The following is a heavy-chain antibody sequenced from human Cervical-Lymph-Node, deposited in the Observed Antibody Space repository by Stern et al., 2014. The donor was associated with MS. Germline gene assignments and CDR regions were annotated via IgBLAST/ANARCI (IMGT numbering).Heavy chain of an antibody. J-gene: IGHJ4*02. CDR1: GFTFSSYA. CDR2: ISGTGGNT. Sequence: VQLVQSGGGLVQPGGSLRVSCAASGFTFSSYAMTWVRQAPGKGLEWVSSISGTGGNTNYADSVKGRFTISRDDSKNTLYLQMNSLRAEDTAVYYCVKDSSYDYVWGSFPFDYWGQGTLVTVSS. V-gene: IGHV3-23*04. CDR3: VKDSSYDYVWGSFPFDY. D-gene: IGHD3-16*01.